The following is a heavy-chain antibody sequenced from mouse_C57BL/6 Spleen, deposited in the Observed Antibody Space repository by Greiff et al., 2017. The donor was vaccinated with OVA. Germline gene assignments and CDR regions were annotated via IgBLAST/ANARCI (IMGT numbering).Heavy chain of an antibody. V-gene: IGHV5-17*01. CDR1: GFTFSDYG. CDR2: ISSGSSTI. Sequence: EVQGVESGGGLVKPGGSLKLSCAASGFTFSDYGMHWVRQAPEKGLEWVAYISSGSSTIYYDDTVKGRFTISRDNAKNTLFLQMTSLRSEDTAIDYCARPGVYYGPWFAYWGQGTLVTVSA. CDR3: ARPGVYYGPWFAY. J-gene: IGHJ3*01. D-gene: IGHD1-1*02.